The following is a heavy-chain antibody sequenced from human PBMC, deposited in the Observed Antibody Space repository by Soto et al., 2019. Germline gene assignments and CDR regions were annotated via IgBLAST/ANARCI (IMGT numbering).Heavy chain of an antibody. CDR3: ARDKDRQQLGGNYYYILDV. V-gene: IGHV1-69*12. CDR2: IMPVFRRP. Sequence: QVQLVQSGAEVKKPGSSVKVSCKASGGTFRTSAISWVRQAPGQGLEWVGGIMPVFRRPKYAQNCQGRVTIPADESTSTAYMELSSLRSDDTAVYYCARDKDRQQLGGNYYYILDVWGQGTAVTVSS. D-gene: IGHD3-3*02. J-gene: IGHJ6*02. CDR1: GGTFRTSA.